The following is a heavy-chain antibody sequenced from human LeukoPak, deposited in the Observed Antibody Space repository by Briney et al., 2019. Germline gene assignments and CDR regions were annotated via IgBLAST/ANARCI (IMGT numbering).Heavy chain of an antibody. CDR1: GFTVSSNY. J-gene: IGHJ4*02. CDR3: ARGGGPRYYFDY. V-gene: IGHV3-53*01. D-gene: IGHD3-16*01. CDR2: TYSGGST. Sequence: GGSRRPSCAASGFTVSSNYTSWVRPPARKGLEWVSVTYSGGSTYYADSVKGRFTISRDNSKNTLYLQMNSLRAEDTAVYYCARGGGPRYYFDYWGQGTLVTVSS.